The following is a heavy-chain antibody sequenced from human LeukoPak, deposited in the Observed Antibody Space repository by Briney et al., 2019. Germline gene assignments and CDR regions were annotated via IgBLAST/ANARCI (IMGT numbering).Heavy chain of an antibody. CDR1: GYTFTGYY. CDR2: IVVGSGNT. V-gene: IGHV1-58*02. Sequence: ASVKVSCKASGYTFTGYYMHWVRQAPGQGLEWIGWIVVGSGNTKYAQKFQERVTITRDMSTGTAYMELSSLRSEDTAVYYCAASGFGFGELPSYFYYYMDVWGKGTTVTISS. J-gene: IGHJ6*03. D-gene: IGHD3-10*01. CDR3: AASGFGFGELPSYFYYYMDV.